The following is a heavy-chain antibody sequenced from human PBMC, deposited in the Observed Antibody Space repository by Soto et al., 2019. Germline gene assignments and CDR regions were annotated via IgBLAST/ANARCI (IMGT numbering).Heavy chain of an antibody. Sequence: QVQLVQSGAEVKKPGSSVKVSCKASADTFNSYSLSWLRQAPGQRLEWMGSVNPVFGTADYAQSFEHRLTITADDSTRTVYMGLRTLRSNDTPVSYWARSLRGTTVTNWFAPWGQGALVTVPS. CDR3: ARSLRGTTVTNWFAP. CDR2: VNPVFGTA. J-gene: IGHJ5*02. D-gene: IGHD4-17*01. CDR1: ADTFNSYS. V-gene: IGHV1-69*18.